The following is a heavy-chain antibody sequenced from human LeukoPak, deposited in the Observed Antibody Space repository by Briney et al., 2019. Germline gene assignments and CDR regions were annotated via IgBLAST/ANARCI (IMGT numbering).Heavy chain of an antibody. J-gene: IGHJ6*03. V-gene: IGHV1-2*02. D-gene: IGHD6-19*01. CDR2: INPNSGGT. Sequence: ASVKVSCKASGYTFTGYYMHWVRQAPGQGLEWMGWINPNSGGTNYAQKFQGRVTMTRDTSISTAYMELSRLRSDDTAMYYCARGAALARYYMDVWGKGTTVTVSS. CDR1: GYTFTGYY. CDR3: ARGAALARYYMDV.